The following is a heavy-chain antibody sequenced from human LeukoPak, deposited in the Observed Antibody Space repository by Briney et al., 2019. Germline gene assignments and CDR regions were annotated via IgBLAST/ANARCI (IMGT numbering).Heavy chain of an antibody. V-gene: IGHV4-39*01. CDR3: ARQGSMTRGGYWLDP. Sequence: SETLSLTCTVSGASINTTNFYWAWIRRPPGKGLESIGNVHYTGRTYSNASLNSRVTISVDTSKNQFSLKLTSVSAADTAVYYCARQGSMTRGGYWLDPWGRGTLVIVSS. J-gene: IGHJ5*02. CDR1: GASINTTNFY. CDR2: VHYTGRT. D-gene: IGHD3-10*01.